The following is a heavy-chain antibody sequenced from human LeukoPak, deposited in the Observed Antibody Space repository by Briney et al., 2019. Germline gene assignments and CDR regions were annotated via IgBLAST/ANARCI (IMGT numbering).Heavy chain of an antibody. CDR3: AKDRALWFGELSSFDY. Sequence: GGSLRLSCAASGFSFSSYAVSWVRQAPGKGLEWVSAISGSGGSTYYADSVKGRFTISRDNSKNTLYLQMNSLRAEDTAVYYCAKDRALWFGELSSFDYWGQGTLVTVSS. CDR1: GFSFSSYA. V-gene: IGHV3-23*01. J-gene: IGHJ4*02. D-gene: IGHD3-10*01. CDR2: ISGSGGST.